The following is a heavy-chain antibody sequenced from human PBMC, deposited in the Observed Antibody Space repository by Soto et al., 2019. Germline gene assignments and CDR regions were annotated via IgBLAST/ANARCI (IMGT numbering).Heavy chain of an antibody. V-gene: IGHV4-39*01. Sequence: SETLSLTCTVPSGSINSSSYTWGWIRQPPGKGLEWIGSIYYSGSTYYNPSLKRRVTVSVDTSKNQFSLKLSSVTAADTAVYYCARLHGYCISTSCSGYYAMDVWGQGTTVT. D-gene: IGHD2-2*01. CDR3: ARLHGYCISTSCSGYYAMDV. J-gene: IGHJ6*02. CDR2: IYYSGST. CDR1: SGSINSSSYT.